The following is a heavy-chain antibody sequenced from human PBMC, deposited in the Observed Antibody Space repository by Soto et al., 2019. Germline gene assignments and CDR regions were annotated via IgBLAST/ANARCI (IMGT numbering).Heavy chain of an antibody. J-gene: IGHJ4*02. Sequence: PSETLSLTCSVSGGPISSGGHYWSWIRQYPGKGLEWIGYISDSGKTYYSPSLRSQFTISLDTSKNHFSLKLTSVTAADTAVYYCARTGGSFFDFWGQGTLVTVSS. V-gene: IGHV4-31*01. CDR2: ISDSGKT. CDR3: ARTGGSFFDF. D-gene: IGHD1-26*01. CDR1: GGPISSGGHY.